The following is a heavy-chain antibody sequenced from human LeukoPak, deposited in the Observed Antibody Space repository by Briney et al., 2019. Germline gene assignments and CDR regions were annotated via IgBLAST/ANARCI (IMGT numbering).Heavy chain of an antibody. CDR2: ISSSSSTI. Sequence: GGSLRLSCAASGFTFSSYSMNWVRQAPGKGLEWVSYISSSSSTIYYADSVKGRFTISRDNAKNSLYLQMNSLRAEDTAVYYCARPRVVTDYYYYYMDVWGKGTTVTVSS. D-gene: IGHD3-3*01. J-gene: IGHJ6*03. CDR1: GFTFSSYS. V-gene: IGHV3-48*01. CDR3: ARPRVVTDYYYYYMDV.